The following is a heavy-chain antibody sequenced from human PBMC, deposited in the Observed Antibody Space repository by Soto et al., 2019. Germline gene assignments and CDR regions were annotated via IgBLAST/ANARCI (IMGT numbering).Heavy chain of an antibody. CDR1: GFIFEDYD. V-gene: IGHV3-9*01. Sequence: PGGSLRLSCVASGFIFEDYDMHWVRQVPGKGLEWVSSISSNSGAIKYVDSLKGRFTLSRDNAKNSMYLEMSSLRLEDTAFYFCVKGTFSSSKVIFDYWGQGTLVTVSS. J-gene: IGHJ4*02. CDR2: ISSNSGAI. D-gene: IGHD6-6*01. CDR3: VKGTFSSSKVIFDY.